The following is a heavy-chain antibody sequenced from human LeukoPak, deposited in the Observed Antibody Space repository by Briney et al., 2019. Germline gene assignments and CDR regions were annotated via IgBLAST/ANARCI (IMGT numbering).Heavy chain of an antibody. CDR2: ISAYNGGT. V-gene: IGHV1-18*01. CDR3: ARVDLSWHDNRGYYRDWFDP. D-gene: IGHD3-22*01. Sequence: ASVKVSCKASGYTFTSYGISWVRQAPGQGLEWMGWISAYNGGTNYAQKLQGRVTMTTDTSTRTAYMELRSLRSDDTAVYYCARVDLSWHDNRGYYRDWFDPWGQGTLVTVSS. CDR1: GYTFTSYG. J-gene: IGHJ5*02.